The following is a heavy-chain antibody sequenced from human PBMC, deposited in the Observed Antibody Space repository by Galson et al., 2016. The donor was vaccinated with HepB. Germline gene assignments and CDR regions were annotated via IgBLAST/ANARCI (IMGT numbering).Heavy chain of an antibody. CDR3: ARERAQWELLYYFDF. D-gene: IGHD1-26*01. V-gene: IGHV4-61*02. J-gene: IGHJ4*02. Sequence: LTCTVSGASITSGSDYWSWIRQTAGKGLEWIGRIYSSGYTNYDPSLKSRVVISIDTSKSQFSLNLTSVTTADTAVYYCARERAQWELLYYFDFWGQGTLVTVSS. CDR2: IYSSGYT. CDR1: GASITSGSDY.